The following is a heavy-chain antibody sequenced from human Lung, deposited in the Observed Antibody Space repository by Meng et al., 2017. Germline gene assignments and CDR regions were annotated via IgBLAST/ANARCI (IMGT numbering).Heavy chain of an antibody. J-gene: IGHJ4*02. V-gene: IGHV2-5*02. CDR2: IYWDDDK. D-gene: IGHD3-22*01. Sequence: QITLKESGPTPVKPTQTLTPTCTFSGFSLSTSGVGVGWIRQPPGKALEWLALIYWDDDKRYSPSLKSRLTITKDTSKNQVVLTMTNMDPVDTATYYCAHIVLYDSYDYWGQGTLVTVSS. CDR3: AHIVLYDSYDY. CDR1: GFSLSTSGVG.